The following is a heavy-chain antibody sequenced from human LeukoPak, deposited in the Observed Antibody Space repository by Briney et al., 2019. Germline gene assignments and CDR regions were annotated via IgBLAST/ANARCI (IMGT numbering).Heavy chain of an antibody. Sequence: GGSLRLSCAASGFTFSSYSMNWVRQAPGKGLEWVSSISSSSSYIYYADSVKGRFTISRDNAKNSLYLQMNSLRAEDTAVYYCARDGTMVRGVIIHFDYWGQGTLVTVSS. V-gene: IGHV3-21*01. J-gene: IGHJ4*02. D-gene: IGHD3-10*01. CDR1: GFTFSSYS. CDR3: ARDGTMVRGVIIHFDY. CDR2: ISSSSSYI.